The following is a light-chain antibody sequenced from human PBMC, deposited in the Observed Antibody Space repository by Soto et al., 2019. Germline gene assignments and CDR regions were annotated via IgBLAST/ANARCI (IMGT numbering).Light chain of an antibody. V-gene: IGKV3-11*01. Sequence: EIVLTQSPATLSLSPGERATLSCRASQSVSSYLAWYQQKPGQAPRLLIYDASNRATGIPARFSGSRSGTDFTLTIRSLEPEDFAVYYCQQRSNWPTWTFGQGTKVEIK. CDR3: QQRSNWPTWT. J-gene: IGKJ1*01. CDR2: DAS. CDR1: QSVSSY.